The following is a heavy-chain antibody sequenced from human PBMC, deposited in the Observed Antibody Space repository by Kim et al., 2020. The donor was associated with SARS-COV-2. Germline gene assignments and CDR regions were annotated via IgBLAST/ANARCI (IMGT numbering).Heavy chain of an antibody. CDR3: ARGITMVRGPIIVPGWFDP. J-gene: IGHJ5*02. CDR2: IYYSGST. CDR1: GGSISSGGYY. V-gene: IGHV4-31*03. Sequence: SETLSLTCTVSGGSISSGGYYWSWIRQHPGKGLEWIGYIYYSGSTYYNPSLKSRVTISVDTSKNQFSLKLSSVTAADTAAYYCARGITMVRGPIIVPGWFDPWGQGTLVTVSS. D-gene: IGHD3-10*01.